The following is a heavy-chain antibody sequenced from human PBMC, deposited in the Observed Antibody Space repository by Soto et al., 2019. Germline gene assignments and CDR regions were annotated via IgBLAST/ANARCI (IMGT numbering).Heavy chain of an antibody. D-gene: IGHD3-22*01. CDR2: IWYDGSNK. V-gene: IGHV3-33*01. CDR1: GFTFSSYG. CDR3: ARDLAYHTTGFYSGVVGY. J-gene: IGHJ4*02. Sequence: QVQLVESGGGVVQPATSLRLSCGASGFTFSSYGMHWVRQAPGKGLEWVAIIWYDGSNKYYADSVKGRFTISRDNPKNTVYLQMNSLRAEDTAVYYCARDLAYHTTGFYSGVVGYWGQGTLVTVSS.